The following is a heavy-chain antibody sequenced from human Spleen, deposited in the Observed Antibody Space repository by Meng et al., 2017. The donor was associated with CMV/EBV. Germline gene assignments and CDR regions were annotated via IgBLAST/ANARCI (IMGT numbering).Heavy chain of an antibody. CDR3: ARDIAATIYYYYYGMDV. J-gene: IGHJ6*02. D-gene: IGHD6-13*01. V-gene: IGHV3-48*04. Sequence: ETLSLTCAASGFTFSSYSMNWVRQAPGKGLEWVSYISSSSSTIYYADSVKGRFTISRDNAKNSLYLQMNSLRAEDTAVYYCARDIAATIYYYYYGMDVWGQGTTVTVSS. CDR2: ISSSSSTI. CDR1: GFTFSSYS.